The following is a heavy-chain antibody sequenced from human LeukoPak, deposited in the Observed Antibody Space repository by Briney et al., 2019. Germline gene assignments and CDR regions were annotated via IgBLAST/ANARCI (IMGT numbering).Heavy chain of an antibody. CDR2: INHSGST. V-gene: IGHV4-34*01. J-gene: IGHJ4*02. CDR1: GGSFSGYY. D-gene: IGHD3-9*01. Sequence: PSETLSLTCAVYGGSFSGYYWSWIRQPPGKGLEWIGEINHSGSTNYNPSLKSRVTISVDTSKNQFSLKLSSVTAADTAVYYCARDPFDWLDRKFDYWGQGTLVTVSP. CDR3: ARDPFDWLDRKFDY.